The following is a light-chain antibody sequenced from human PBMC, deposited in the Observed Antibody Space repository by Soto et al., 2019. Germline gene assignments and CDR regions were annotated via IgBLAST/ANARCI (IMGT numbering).Light chain of an antibody. V-gene: IGLV3-9*01. CDR3: QVWDSSTAYVV. CDR2: RDS. Sequence: SYELTQPLSVSVALGQTARITCGGNNIGSKNVHWYQQKPGQAPVLVIYRDSNRPSGIPDRFSGSNSGNTATLTISRAQAGDEADYYCQVWDSSTAYVVFGGGTQLTVL. CDR1: NIGSKN. J-gene: IGLJ2*01.